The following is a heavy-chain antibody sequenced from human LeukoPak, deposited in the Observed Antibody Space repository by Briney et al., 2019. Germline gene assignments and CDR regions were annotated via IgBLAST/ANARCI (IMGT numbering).Heavy chain of an antibody. CDR1: GGTFRRSA. Sequence: SVKVSCKASGGTFRRSAIGWVRQAPGQGLEWMGRIVPMLNATHYAQKFQGRVTITTDESTTTGYMELSRLRSDDTAVYYCARDRDEYNWNDAWDYWGQGTLVTVSS. D-gene: IGHD1-1*01. CDR3: ARDRDEYNWNDAWDY. J-gene: IGHJ4*02. CDR2: IVPMLNAT. V-gene: IGHV1-69*05.